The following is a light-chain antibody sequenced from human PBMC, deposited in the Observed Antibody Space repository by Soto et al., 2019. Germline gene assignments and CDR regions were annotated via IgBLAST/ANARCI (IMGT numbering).Light chain of an antibody. CDR2: SNN. Sequence: SVLTQAPSASGTPGQRVTISCSGSSSNIGTNTVNWYQQLPGTAPKLLIYSNNQRPSGVPDRFSGSKSGTSASLAIGGLQSEDEADYYCAAWDDSLNEVFGTGTKVTVL. V-gene: IGLV1-44*01. CDR1: SSNIGTNT. J-gene: IGLJ1*01. CDR3: AAWDDSLNEV.